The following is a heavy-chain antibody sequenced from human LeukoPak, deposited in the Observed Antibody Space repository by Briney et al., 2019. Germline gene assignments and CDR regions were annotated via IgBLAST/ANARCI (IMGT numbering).Heavy chain of an antibody. CDR1: GFTFSNAW. J-gene: IGHJ6*02. D-gene: IGHD4-17*01. CDR2: IKGKTDGGTT. V-gene: IGHV3-15*01. CDR3: TTGRGLLPYYYYYGMDV. Sequence: PGGSLRLSCAASGFTFSNAWMSWVRQAPGKGLEWVGRIKGKTDGGTTDYAAPVKGRFTISRDDSKNTLYLQMNSLKTEDTAVYYCTTGRGLLPYYYYYGMDVWGQGTTVTVSS.